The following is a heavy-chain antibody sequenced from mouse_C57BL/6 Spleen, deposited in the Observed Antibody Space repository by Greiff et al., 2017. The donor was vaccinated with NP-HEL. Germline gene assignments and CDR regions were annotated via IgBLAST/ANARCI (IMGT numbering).Heavy chain of an antibody. Sequence: QVQLQQPGAELVKPGASVKMSCKASGYTFTSYWITWVKQRPGQGLEWIGDIYPGSGSTNYNEKFKSKATLTVDTSSSTAYMQLSSLTSEDSAVYYCAPYYRNPHAMDDWGQGTSVTVSS. J-gene: IGHJ4*01. V-gene: IGHV1-55*01. CDR3: APYYRNPHAMDD. CDR1: GYTFTSYW. D-gene: IGHD2-5*01. CDR2: IYPGSGST.